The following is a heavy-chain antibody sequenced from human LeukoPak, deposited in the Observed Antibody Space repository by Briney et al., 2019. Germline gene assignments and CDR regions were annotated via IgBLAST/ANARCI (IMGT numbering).Heavy chain of an antibody. CDR1: GFTFDDYT. J-gene: IGHJ4*02. CDR2: ISWDVSST. Sequence: GGSLRLSCAASGFTFDDYTMHWVRQAPGKGLEWVSLISWDVSSTYYADSVKGRFTISRDNAKNSLYLQMNSLRAEDTAVYYCAKAKGPFYYFDYWGQGTLVTVSS. V-gene: IGHV3-43*01. CDR3: AKAKGPFYYFDY.